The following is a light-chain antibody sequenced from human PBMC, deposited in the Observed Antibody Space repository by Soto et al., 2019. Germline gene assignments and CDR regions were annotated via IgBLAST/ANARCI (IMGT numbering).Light chain of an antibody. Sequence: EIVMTQSPATLSVSLGERATLSCRASQSVSSYLAWYQQKPGQAPRLLIYDASSRATGIPDRFSGGGSGTDFTLTISRLEPEDFAVYYCQQFSSYPLTFGGGTKVDIK. CDR3: QQFSSYPLT. CDR1: QSVSSY. J-gene: IGKJ4*01. V-gene: IGKV3-20*01. CDR2: DAS.